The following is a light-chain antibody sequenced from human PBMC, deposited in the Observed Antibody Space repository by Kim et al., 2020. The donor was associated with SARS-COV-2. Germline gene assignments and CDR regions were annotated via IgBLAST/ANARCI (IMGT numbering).Light chain of an antibody. CDR3: QQYYSYPYS. V-gene: IGKV1-8*01. J-gene: IGKJ2*03. CDR2: DAS. CDR1: QGISSY. Sequence: IRMTQSPSSFSASTGDRVTITCRASQGISSYLAWYQQKPGKAPKLLIYDASTLQSGVPSRFSGSGSGTDFTLTISCLQSEDVATYYCQQYYSYPYSFGQGTKLEIK.